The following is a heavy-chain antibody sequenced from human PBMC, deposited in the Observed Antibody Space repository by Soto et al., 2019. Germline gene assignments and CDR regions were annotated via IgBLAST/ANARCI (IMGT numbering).Heavy chain of an antibody. CDR2: IYYSGST. CDR3: ARLESGSQNDRDAFDI. Sequence: SETLSLTCTVSGGSISSYYWSWIRQPPGKGLEWIGYIYYSGSTNYNPSLKSRVTISVDTSKNQFSLKLSSVTAADTAVYYCARLESGSQNDRDAFDIWGQGTMVTVSS. CDR1: GGSISSYY. D-gene: IGHD1-26*01. J-gene: IGHJ3*02. V-gene: IGHV4-59*08.